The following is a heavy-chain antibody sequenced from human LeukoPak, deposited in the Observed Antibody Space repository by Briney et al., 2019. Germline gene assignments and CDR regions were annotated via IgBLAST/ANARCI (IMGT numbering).Heavy chain of an antibody. CDR1: GFTFSSYA. V-gene: IGHV3-30-3*01. D-gene: IGHD2-8*02. CDR3: ARDHLYSLLVPLDY. Sequence: GRSLRLSCAASGFTFSSYAMHWVRQAPGKGLEWVAVISYDGSNKYYADSVKGRFTISRDNSKNTLYLQMNSLRAEDTAVYYCARDHLYSLLVPLDYWGQGTLVTVSS. CDR2: ISYDGSNK. J-gene: IGHJ4*02.